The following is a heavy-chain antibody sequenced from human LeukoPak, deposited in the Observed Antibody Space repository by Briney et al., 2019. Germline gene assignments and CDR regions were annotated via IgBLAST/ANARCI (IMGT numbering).Heavy chain of an antibody. Sequence: PGGSLRLSCAASGFTFSSYWMHWVRQAPGKGLVWVSRINSDGSSTSYADSVKGRFTISRDNAKNTLYLQMNSLRAEDTAVYYCARDYEYYYGSGKGGGLDYWGQGTLVTVSS. CDR2: INSDGSST. CDR1: GFTFSSYW. J-gene: IGHJ4*02. V-gene: IGHV3-74*01. CDR3: ARDYEYYYGSGKGGGLDY. D-gene: IGHD3-10*01.